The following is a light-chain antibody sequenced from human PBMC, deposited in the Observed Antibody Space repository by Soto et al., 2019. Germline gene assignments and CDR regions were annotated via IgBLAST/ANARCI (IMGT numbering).Light chain of an antibody. J-gene: IGKJ4*01. CDR1: QGIGND. Sequence: AIQMAQSPSSLSASVGDRVTITCRASQGIGNDVGWFQQKPGKAPKLLIYAAATLQSGVPSRFSGSRSGTDFTLIISSLQPEDFAPYYCLQDHNYPLTFGGGTKVEIK. V-gene: IGKV1-6*02. CDR3: LQDHNYPLT. CDR2: AAA.